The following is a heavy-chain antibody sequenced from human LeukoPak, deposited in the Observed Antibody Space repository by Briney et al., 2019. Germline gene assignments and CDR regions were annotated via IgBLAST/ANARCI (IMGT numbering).Heavy chain of an antibody. J-gene: IGHJ4*02. CDR1: GGSISSYY. D-gene: IGHD5-18*01. CDR2: IDYSGST. V-gene: IGHV4-59*01. CDR3: ARGYSYGYNYFGY. Sequence: SETLSLTCTVSGGSISSYYWRWIRQRPGKGPEWIGYIDYSGSTNYNPSLKSRVTMSVDTSKNQFSLKLSSVTAADTAVYSCARGYSYGYNYFGYWGQGTLVTVSS.